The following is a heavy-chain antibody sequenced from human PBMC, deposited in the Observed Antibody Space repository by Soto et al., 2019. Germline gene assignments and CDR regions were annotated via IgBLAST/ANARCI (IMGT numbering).Heavy chain of an antibody. D-gene: IGHD6-19*01. J-gene: IGHJ3*02. CDR2: INPSGGST. Sequence: QVQLVQSGAEVKKPGASVKVSCKASGYTFTSYYMHWVRQAPGQGLEWMGIINPSGGSTSYAQKFQGRGTMTRDTSTSTVYMELSSLRSEDTAVYYCARGRGQWLLTYAFDIWGQGTMVTVSS. V-gene: IGHV1-46*01. CDR1: GYTFTSYY. CDR3: ARGRGQWLLTYAFDI.